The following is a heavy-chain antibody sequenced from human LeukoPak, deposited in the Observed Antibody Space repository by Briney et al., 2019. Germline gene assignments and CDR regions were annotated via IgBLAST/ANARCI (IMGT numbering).Heavy chain of an antibody. CDR2: INHSGST. D-gene: IGHD6-13*01. Sequence: SETLSLTCAVYGGSFSGYYWSWIRQPPGKGLEWIGEINHSGSTNYNPSLKSRVTISVDTSKNQFSLKLSSVTAAGTAVYYCARGPHIAAAGTGRFWNYWGQGTLVTVSS. J-gene: IGHJ4*02. CDR3: ARGPHIAAAGTGRFWNY. V-gene: IGHV4-34*01. CDR1: GGSFSGYY.